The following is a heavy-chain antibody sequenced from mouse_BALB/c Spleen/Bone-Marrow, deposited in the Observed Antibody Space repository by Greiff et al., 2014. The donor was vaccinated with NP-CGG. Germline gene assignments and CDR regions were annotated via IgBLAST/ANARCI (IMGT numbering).Heavy chain of an antibody. CDR3: ARYYGSSYYAMDY. CDR2: ISYSGST. V-gene: IGHV3-2*02. Sequence: VQLQQPGPGLVKPSQSLSLTCTVTGYSITSDYAWNWIRQFPGNKLEWMGYISYSGSTSYNPSLKSRISITRDTSKNQFFLQLNSVTTEDTATYYCARYYGSSYYAMDYWGQGTSVTVPS. J-gene: IGHJ4*01. CDR1: GYSITSDYA. D-gene: IGHD1-1*01.